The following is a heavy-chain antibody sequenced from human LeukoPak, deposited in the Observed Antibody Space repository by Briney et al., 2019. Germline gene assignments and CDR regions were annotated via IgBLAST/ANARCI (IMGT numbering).Heavy chain of an antibody. CDR1: GGSISSSSYY. Sequence: PSETLSLTCTVSGGSISSSSYYWGWIRQPPGRGLEWIGSIYYSGSTYYNPSLKSRVTISVDTSKNQFSLKLSSVTAADTAVYYCARDHGSSGWYLGSDYWGQGTLVTVSS. CDR3: ARDHGSSGWYLGSDY. D-gene: IGHD6-19*01. V-gene: IGHV4-39*07. CDR2: IYYSGST. J-gene: IGHJ4*02.